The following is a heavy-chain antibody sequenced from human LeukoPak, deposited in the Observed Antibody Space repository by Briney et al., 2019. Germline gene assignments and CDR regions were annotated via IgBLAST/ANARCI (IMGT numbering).Heavy chain of an antibody. CDR3: ARDIVVVPAAMGGNFDY. CDR2: ISAYNGNT. V-gene: IGHV1-18*01. Sequence: ASVKVSCKASGYTFTSYGISWVRQAPGQGLEWMGWISAYNGNTNYAQKLQGRVTMTTDTSTSTAYMELRSLRSDDTAVYYCARDIVVVPAAMGGNFDYRGQGTLVTVSS. J-gene: IGHJ4*02. CDR1: GYTFTSYG. D-gene: IGHD2-2*01.